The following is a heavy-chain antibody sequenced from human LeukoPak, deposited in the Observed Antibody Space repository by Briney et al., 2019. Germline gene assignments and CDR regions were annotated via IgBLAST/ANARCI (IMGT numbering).Heavy chain of an antibody. V-gene: IGHV3-30*18. D-gene: IGHD3-16*01. CDR1: GFTVSSKY. CDR2: ISYDGNNR. Sequence: GGSLRLSCAASGFTVSSKYMSWVRQAPGKGLEWVAVISYDGNNRYYADSVKGRFTISRYNSKNTLYLQMNSLRAEDTAVYYCAKVKGEVIGAFDIWGQGTMVTVSS. J-gene: IGHJ3*02. CDR3: AKVKGEVIGAFDI.